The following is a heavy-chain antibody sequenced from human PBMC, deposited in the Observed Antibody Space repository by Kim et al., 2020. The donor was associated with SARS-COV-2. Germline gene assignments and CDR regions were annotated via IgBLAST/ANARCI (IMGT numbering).Heavy chain of an antibody. CDR2: IYTSGST. CDR1: GGSISSYY. Sequence: SETLSLTCTVSGGSISSYYWSWIRQPAGKGLEWIGRIYTSGSTNYNPSLKSRITMSVDTSKNQFSLKLSSVTAADTAVYYCAREGWLLTGYSPLDYWGQGTLVTVSS. CDR3: AREGWLLTGYSPLDY. J-gene: IGHJ4*02. V-gene: IGHV4-4*07. D-gene: IGHD3-9*01.